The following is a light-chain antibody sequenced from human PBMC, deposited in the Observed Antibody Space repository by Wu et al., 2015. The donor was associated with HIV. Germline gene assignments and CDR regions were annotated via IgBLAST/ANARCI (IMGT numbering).Light chain of an antibody. CDR3: QEYQSFSGT. CDR1: QSISSW. J-gene: IGKJ1*01. CDR2: KAS. Sequence: DIQMTQSPSTLSASVGDRVTITCRASQSISSWLAWYQQKPGKASKLLIYKASSLESGVPSRFSGSGSGTEFTLTISSLQPGDFATYFCQEYQSFSGTFGQGTKVEI. V-gene: IGKV1-5*03.